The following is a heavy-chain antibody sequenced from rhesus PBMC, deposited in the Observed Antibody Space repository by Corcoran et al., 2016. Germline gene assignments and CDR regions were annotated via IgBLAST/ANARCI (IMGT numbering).Heavy chain of an antibody. D-gene: IGHD6-31*01. CDR1: GGSISSSY. V-gene: IGHV4-169*01. J-gene: IGHJ4*01. CDR3: ATIYSSGWLYFDY. CDR2: IYGSGSST. Sequence: QLQLQESGPGLVKPSETLSVTCAVSGGSISSSYWSWIRQAPGKGLEWIGYIYGSGSSTNYNPSLKSRVTLSVDTSKNQLSLKLSSVTAADTAVYYCATIYSSGWLYFDYWGQGVLVTVSS.